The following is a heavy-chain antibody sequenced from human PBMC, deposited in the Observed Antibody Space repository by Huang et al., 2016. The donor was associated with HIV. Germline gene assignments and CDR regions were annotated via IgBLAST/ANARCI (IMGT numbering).Heavy chain of an antibody. Sequence: QVQLVQSGSELKKPGASVKVSCKASGYTFTRFAMNWVRQAPGHGLEWMGWINTNTGNPTYAQGFTGRFVFSLDNSVSTAYLQISNLEPEDTAVYYCAKGGGSGRWFDFWGQGTLVTVSS. D-gene: IGHD3-3*01. CDR2: INTNTGNP. CDR3: AKGGGSGRWFDF. CDR1: GYTFTRFA. J-gene: IGHJ5*01. V-gene: IGHV7-4-1*02.